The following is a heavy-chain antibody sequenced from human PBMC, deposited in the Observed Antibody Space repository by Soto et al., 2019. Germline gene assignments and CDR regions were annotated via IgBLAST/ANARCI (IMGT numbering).Heavy chain of an antibody. CDR2: INHSGST. V-gene: IGHV4-34*01. CDR1: GGSFSGYY. Sequence: PSETLSLTCAVYGGSFSGYYWSWIHQPPGKGLEWIGEINHSGSTNYNPSLKSRVTISVDTSKNQFSLKLSSVTAADTAVYYCARGRRTNGRYSSSPIRPFDPWGQGTLVTVSS. CDR3: ARGRRTNGRYSSSPIRPFDP. J-gene: IGHJ5*02. D-gene: IGHD6-13*01.